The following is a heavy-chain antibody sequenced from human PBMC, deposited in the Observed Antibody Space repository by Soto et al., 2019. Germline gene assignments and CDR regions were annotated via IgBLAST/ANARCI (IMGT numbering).Heavy chain of an antibody. J-gene: IGHJ4*02. V-gene: IGHV1-18*01. D-gene: IGHD6-19*01. Sequence: QVQLVQSGGEVKKPGASVKVSCKASGYIFTNYDIGWVRQAPGQGLEWMGWISPYSGNTTYTQKVQGRVTMTTDTSTSPAHMELRRLRSADTAVYYCVRFASSGWYTGGYWGQGTLVTVSS. CDR3: VRFASSGWYTGGY. CDR2: ISPYSGNT. CDR1: GYIFTNYD.